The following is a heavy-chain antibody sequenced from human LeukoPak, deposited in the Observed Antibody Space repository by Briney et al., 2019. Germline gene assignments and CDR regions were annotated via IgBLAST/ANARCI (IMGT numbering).Heavy chain of an antibody. J-gene: IGHJ6*03. CDR1: GFTFSNYG. CDR3: AIVAGWYVYYYMDV. V-gene: IGHV3-23*01. D-gene: IGHD2-15*01. CDR2: IIGGGGST. Sequence: PGGTLRLSCAASGFTFSNYGMSWVRKTPGKGLEWVSGIIGGGGSTYYADSVKGRFTISRDNAKNSLYLQMNSLRAEDTAVYYCAIVAGWYVYYYMDVWGKGTTVTISS.